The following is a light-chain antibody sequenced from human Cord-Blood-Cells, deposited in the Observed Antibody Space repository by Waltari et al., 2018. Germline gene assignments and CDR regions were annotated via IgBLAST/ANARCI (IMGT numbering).Light chain of an antibody. V-gene: IGLV1-44*01. CDR3: AAWDDSLNGWV. CDR2: SNN. J-gene: IGLJ3*02. Sequence: QPVLTPPPSASGTPGPRVTISCSGSSSNIGSNTVNWYQQPPGTAPKRLIYSNNQRPSGVPDRFSGSKSGTSASLAISGLQSEDEADYYCAAWDDSLNGWVFGGGTKPTVL. CDR1: SSNIGSNT.